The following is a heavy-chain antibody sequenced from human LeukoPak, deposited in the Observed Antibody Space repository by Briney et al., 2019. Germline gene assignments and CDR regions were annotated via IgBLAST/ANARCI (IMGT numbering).Heavy chain of an antibody. Sequence: GRSLRLSCVASGFNFDDYAMHWVRQAPGKGLEWVSGISWNNGSIGYAVSVKGRFTISRDSVKKSLYLQMNSLRPEDTAFYYCARDREVLPEGEIDFWGRGILVTVSS. CDR1: GFNFDDYA. CDR3: ARDREVLPEGEIDF. V-gene: IGHV3-9*01. J-gene: IGHJ4*02. CDR2: ISWNNGSI. D-gene: IGHD2-21*01.